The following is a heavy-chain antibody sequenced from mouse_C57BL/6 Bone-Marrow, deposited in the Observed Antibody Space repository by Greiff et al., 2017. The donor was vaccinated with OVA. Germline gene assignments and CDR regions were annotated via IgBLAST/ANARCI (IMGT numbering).Heavy chain of an antibody. CDR2: ISDGGSYT. CDR3: ARDLLRGDY. CDR1: GFTFSSYA. D-gene: IGHD3-2*02. J-gene: IGHJ2*01. V-gene: IGHV5-4*01. Sequence: EVKLMESGGGLVKPGGSLKLSCAASGFTFSSYAMSWVRQTPEKRLEWVATISDGGSYTYYPDNVKGRFTISRDNAKNNLYLQMSHLKSEDTAMNYCARDLLRGDYWGQGTTLTVSS.